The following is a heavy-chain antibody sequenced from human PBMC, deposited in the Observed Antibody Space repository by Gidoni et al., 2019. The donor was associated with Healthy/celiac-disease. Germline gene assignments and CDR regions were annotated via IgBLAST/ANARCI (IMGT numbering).Heavy chain of an antibody. V-gene: IGHV1-3*01. D-gene: IGHD3-10*01. Sequence: QVQLVQSGAEVKKPGASVKVSCKASGYTFTSYAMHWVRQAPGQRLEWMGWINAGNGNTKYSQKFQGRVTITRDTSASTAYMELSSLRSEDTAVYYCARDHAALGTMVRGYGGMDVWGQGTTVTVSS. CDR2: INAGNGNT. CDR3: ARDHAALGTMVRGYGGMDV. CDR1: GYTFTSYA. J-gene: IGHJ6*02.